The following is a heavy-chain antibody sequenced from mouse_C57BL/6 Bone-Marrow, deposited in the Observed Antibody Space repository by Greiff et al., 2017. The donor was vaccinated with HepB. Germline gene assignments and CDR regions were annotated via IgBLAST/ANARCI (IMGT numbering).Heavy chain of an antibody. Sequence: EVQLVESGEGLVKPGGSLKLSCAASGFTFSSYAMSWVRQTPEKRLEWVAYISSGGDYIYYADTVKGRFTISRDNARNTLYLQMTSLRSEDTAMYYCARRGYYPAWFAYWGQGTLVTVSA. CDR3: ARRGYYPAWFAY. CDR2: ISSGGDYI. J-gene: IGHJ3*01. CDR1: GFTFSSYA. D-gene: IGHD2-3*01. V-gene: IGHV5S21*01.